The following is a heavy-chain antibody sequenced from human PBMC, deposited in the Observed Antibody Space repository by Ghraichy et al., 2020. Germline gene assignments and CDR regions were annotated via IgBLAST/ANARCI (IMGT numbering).Heavy chain of an antibody. V-gene: IGHV7-4-1*02. J-gene: IGHJ4*02. CDR1: GYLFNTYA. Sequence: ASVKVSCKASGYLFNTYAMNWVRQAPGQGLEWMGWINTDTGKPTYVQGFTGRFVFSVDTSVTTAYLQISNLKAEDTAFYYCASDGARDYGDYSLGHWGQGTLVTVSS. D-gene: IGHD4-17*01. CDR3: ASDGARDYGDYSLGH. CDR2: INTDTGKP.